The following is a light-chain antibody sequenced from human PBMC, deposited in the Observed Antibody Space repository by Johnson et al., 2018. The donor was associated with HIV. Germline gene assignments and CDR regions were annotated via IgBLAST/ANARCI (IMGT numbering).Light chain of an antibody. CDR1: SSNIGNNY. CDR2: ENN. J-gene: IGLJ1*01. CDR3: GTWDSSLSAGRV. Sequence: QSVLTQPPSVSAAPGQKVTISCSGSSSNIGNNYVSWYQQLPGTAPKLLIYENNKGPSGIPDLISGSKSGTSATLGITGLQTGDEADYYCGTWDSSLSAGRVFGTGTKVTVL. V-gene: IGLV1-51*02.